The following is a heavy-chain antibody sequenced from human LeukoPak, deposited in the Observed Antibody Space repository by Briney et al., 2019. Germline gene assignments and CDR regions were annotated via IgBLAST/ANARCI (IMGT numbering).Heavy chain of an antibody. D-gene: IGHD1-1*01. J-gene: IGHJ3*02. CDR1: GFTFSSYW. Sequence: PGGSLRLSCSASGFTFSSYWMSWVRQAPGKGLEWMANIKQDGSVQSSVDSVKGRFTIPRDNGKDSLFLQLNNLRAEDTAGYFCARDGIMTYAFDIWGQGTKVTVSP. V-gene: IGHV3-7*01. CDR3: ARDGIMTYAFDI. CDR2: IKQDGSVQ.